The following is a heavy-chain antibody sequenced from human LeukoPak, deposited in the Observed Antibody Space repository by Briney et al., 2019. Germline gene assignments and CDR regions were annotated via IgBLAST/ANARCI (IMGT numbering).Heavy chain of an antibody. CDR2: IRTTAEGAKYA. CDR3: ETDQRYAFDY. J-gene: IGHJ4*02. V-gene: IGHV3-48*02. CDR1: GFSFTDYP. Sequence: GGSLRLSCATSGFSFTDYPMNWVRQAPGKGLEWISNIRTTAEGAKYAYYADSVKGRVTISRDDGKNTLYLHMNSLRDDDTAVYYCETDQRYAFDYWGQGILVTVSS. D-gene: IGHD3-9*01.